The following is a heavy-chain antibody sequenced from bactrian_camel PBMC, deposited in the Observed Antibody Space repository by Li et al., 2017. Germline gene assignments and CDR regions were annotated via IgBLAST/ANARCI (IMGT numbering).Heavy chain of an antibody. D-gene: IGHD2*01. CDR1: GYHFPSYC. V-gene: IGHV3S1*01. J-gene: IGHJ7*01. CDR2: SVTVDGTT. Sequence: QVQLVESGGGAVQAGGSLRLSCAASGYHFPSYCIGWFRQRPGKEREGVASVTVDGTTTYADSVQGRFFISQDADKSTLFLQMNDLKPVDTAMYYCAADVKAGARPGGYCWVRDDMTYWGKGTQVTVS.